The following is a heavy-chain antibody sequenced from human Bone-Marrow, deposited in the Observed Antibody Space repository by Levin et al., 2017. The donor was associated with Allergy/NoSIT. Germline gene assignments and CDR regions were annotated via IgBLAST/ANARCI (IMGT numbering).Heavy chain of an antibody. V-gene: IGHV3-9*01. Sequence: SCAASGFIFDEYAMHWVRQAPGKGLEWVSGISWDGVPLGFPATVKGRFTISRDNGKKSLYLQMNSLTPEDTAVYYCVKDMTVSGASHPSKKKSHFYGMDVWGQGTTVTVSS. CDR2: ISWDGVPL. D-gene: IGHD1-26*01. CDR3: VKDMTVSGASHPSKKKSHFYGMDV. J-gene: IGHJ6*02. CDR1: GFIFDEYA.